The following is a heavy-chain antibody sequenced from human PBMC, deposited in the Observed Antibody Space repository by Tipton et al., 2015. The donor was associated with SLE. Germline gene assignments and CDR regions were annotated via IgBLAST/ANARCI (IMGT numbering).Heavy chain of an antibody. D-gene: IGHD3-16*01. V-gene: IGHV4-31*03. CDR2: IYYSGST. CDR3: ARRDGGGYFDL. CDR1: GGSISSGGHY. J-gene: IGHJ2*01. Sequence: LTCTVSGGSISSGGHYWSWIRQHPGKGLEWIGYIYYSGSTFYNPSLNSRVTIPVDTSKNQFSLKLTSVTAADTAVYYCARRDGGGYFDLWGRGSLVTVSS.